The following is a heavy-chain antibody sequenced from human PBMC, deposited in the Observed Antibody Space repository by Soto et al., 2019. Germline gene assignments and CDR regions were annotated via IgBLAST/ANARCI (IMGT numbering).Heavy chain of an antibody. Sequence: EVQILESGGGLVQSGGSLRLSCAASGFTFSSSAMNWVRQAPGKGLEWVSIISSSDGTTYYADSVKGRFTISRDNSKNTLYLDMNSLRAEDTALYYCARSLNIHWKNYFDPWGQGTLVTVS. CDR2: ISSSDGTT. J-gene: IGHJ5*02. CDR1: GFTFSSSA. CDR3: ARSLNIHWKNYFDP. V-gene: IGHV3-23*01. D-gene: IGHD1-1*01.